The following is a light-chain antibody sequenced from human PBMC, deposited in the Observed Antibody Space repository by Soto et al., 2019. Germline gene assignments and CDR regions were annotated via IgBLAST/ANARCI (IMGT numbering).Light chain of an antibody. V-gene: IGLV2-14*01. CDR2: DVS. Sequence: QSVLTQPASVSGSPGQSITISCTGTSSDVGGYNHVSWYQQHPGKAPKLMIYDVSNRPSGVSNRFSGSKSGNTASLSISGLQPEDEADYHCSSYTSRNTRVFGGGTKRTVL. CDR1: SSDVGGYNH. CDR3: SSYTSRNTRV. J-gene: IGLJ3*02.